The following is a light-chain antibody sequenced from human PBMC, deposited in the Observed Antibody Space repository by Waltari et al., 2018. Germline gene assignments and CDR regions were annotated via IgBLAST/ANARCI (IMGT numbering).Light chain of an antibody. CDR3: MQGLQTLPLT. J-gene: IGKJ4*01. CDR1: QSLLLSNGYNY. V-gene: IGKV2-28*01. Sequence: EIVMTQSPLSLPVTPGEPASISCRSSQSLLLSNGYNYLDWYLQKPGQSPHLLLYLGSNRAAGVPDRFSGSGSGTDFTLKISRVEAEDVGVYYCMQGLQTLPLTFGGGTRVEI. CDR2: LGS.